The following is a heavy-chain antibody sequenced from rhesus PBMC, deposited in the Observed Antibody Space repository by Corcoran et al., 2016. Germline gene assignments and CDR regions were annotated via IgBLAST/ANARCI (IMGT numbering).Heavy chain of an antibody. D-gene: IGHD6-43*01. Sequence: EVQLVETGGGLVQPGGSLKLSCAASGFTFSSYGMSWVRQAPGKGLEWVSAMNSGGGSTYYAYSVQGRCTLYRHNSKNTRSLQMNSLRAEDTAVYYCAKRAAANYFDYWGQGVLVAVSS. V-gene: IGHV3S5*01. CDR1: GFTFSSYG. CDR3: AKRAAANYFDY. J-gene: IGHJ4*01. CDR2: MNSGGGST.